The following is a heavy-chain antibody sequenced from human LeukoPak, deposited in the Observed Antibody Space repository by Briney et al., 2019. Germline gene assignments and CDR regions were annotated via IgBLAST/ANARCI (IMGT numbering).Heavy chain of an antibody. CDR3: ARANALYCSSASCLFDY. Sequence: ASVKVSCKASGYTFTGYYMHWVRQAPGQGLEWMAWINPNSGGTYYAQNFHDRTTMTRDTSISTAYMELSRLRSDDTAIYYCARANALYCSSASCLFDYWGQGTLVTVSS. CDR1: GYTFTGYY. J-gene: IGHJ4*02. V-gene: IGHV1-2*02. CDR2: INPNSGGT. D-gene: IGHD2-2*01.